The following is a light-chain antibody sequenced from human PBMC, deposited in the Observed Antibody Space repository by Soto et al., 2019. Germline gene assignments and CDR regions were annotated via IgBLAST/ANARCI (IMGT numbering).Light chain of an antibody. CDR2: DAS. CDR3: QQRYAWPPLT. V-gene: IGKV3-11*01. CDR1: XSVXXY. J-gene: IGKJ4*01. Sequence: EIVLTQSPAXLSLSPGEXATXXCRASXSVXXYLAWYQQRPGQPPRLLIYDASKRATGIPARFSGSGSETDFTLTISSLEPEDFAVYYCQQRYAWPPLTFGGGTKVEIK.